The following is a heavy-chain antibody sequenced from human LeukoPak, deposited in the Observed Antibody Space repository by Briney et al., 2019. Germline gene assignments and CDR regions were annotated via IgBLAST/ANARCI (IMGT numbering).Heavy chain of an antibody. CDR1: GGSISSYY. CDR3: ASISGSYFFDY. J-gene: IGHJ4*02. Sequence: SEPLSLTCTVSGGSISSYYWSWIRQPPGKGLEWIGYIYYSGSTNYNPSLKSRVTISVDTSKNQFSMKLSSVTAADTAVYYCASISGSYFFDYWGQGTLVTVSS. D-gene: IGHD1-26*01. V-gene: IGHV4-59*01. CDR2: IYYSGST.